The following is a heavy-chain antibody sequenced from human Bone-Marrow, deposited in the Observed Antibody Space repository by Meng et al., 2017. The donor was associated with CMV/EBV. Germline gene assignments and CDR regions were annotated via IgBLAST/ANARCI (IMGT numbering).Heavy chain of an antibody. J-gene: IGHJ6*02. D-gene: IGHD1-1*01. CDR1: GYTFSSYA. Sequence: SVKVSCKASGYTFSSYAISWVRQAPGQGLEWMGGIIPILGIANYAQKFQGRVTITADKSTSTAYMELSSLRSEDTAVYYCARAGPEGDWNDDYYYYGMDVWGQGTTVSVSS. V-gene: IGHV1-69*10. CDR2: IIPILGIA. CDR3: ARAGPEGDWNDDYYYYGMDV.